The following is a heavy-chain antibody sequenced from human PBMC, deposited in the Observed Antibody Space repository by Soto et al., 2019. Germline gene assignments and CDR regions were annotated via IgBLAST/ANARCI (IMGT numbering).Heavy chain of an antibody. D-gene: IGHD2-15*01. CDR3: ARDLRWYCSGGSSYPAEYYYGMDV. J-gene: IGHJ6*02. V-gene: IGHV1-46*01. CDR1: GYTFTSYY. Sequence: GASVKVSCKASGYTFTSYYMHWVRQAPGQGLEWMGIINPSGGSTSYAQKFQGRVTMTRDTSTSTVYMELSSLRSEDTAVYYCARDLRWYCSGGSSYPAEYYYGMDVWGQGTTVTVSS. CDR2: INPSGGST.